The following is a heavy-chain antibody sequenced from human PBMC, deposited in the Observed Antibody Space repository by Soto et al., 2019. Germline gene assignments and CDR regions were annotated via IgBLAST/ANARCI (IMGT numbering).Heavy chain of an antibody. CDR2: MNPNSGNT. V-gene: IGHV1-8*01. CDR1: RYTFTSYD. Sequence: ASVKVSCKASRYTFTSYDINWVRQATGQGLEWMGWMNPNSGNTGYAQKFQGRVTMTRNTSISTAYMELSSLRSEDTAVYYCARGEGPPPVYYMDVWGKGTTVTVSS. CDR3: ARGEGPPPVYYMDV. J-gene: IGHJ6*03.